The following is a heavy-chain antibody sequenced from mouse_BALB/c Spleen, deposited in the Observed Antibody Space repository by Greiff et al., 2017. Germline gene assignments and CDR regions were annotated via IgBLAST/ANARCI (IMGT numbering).Heavy chain of an antibody. CDR2: INPYNDGT. J-gene: IGHJ3*01. D-gene: IGHD2-3*01. CDR3: ARESIYDGYYWFAY. CDR1: GYTFTSYV. V-gene: IGHV1-14*01. Sequence: VQLQQSGPELVKPGASVKMSCKASGYTFTSYVMHWVKQKPGQGLEWIGYINPYNDGTKYNEKFKGKATLTSDKSSSTAYMELSSLTSEDSAVYYCARESIYDGYYWFAYWGQGTLVTVSA.